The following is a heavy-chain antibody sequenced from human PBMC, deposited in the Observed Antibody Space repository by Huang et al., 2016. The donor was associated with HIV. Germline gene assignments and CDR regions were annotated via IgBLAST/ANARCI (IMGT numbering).Heavy chain of an antibody. D-gene: IGHD3-10*02. CDR3: AREGNDVGGGFDH. CDR2: MYTSGTT. CDR1: GGSIRNYY. Sequence: QVQLQESGPGLVKPAETLSLTCSVSGGSIRNYYWSWLRQPAGKGLEWIGRMYTSGTTNYNPSLRSRVPMSLDTSKNQFSLRLTSVTAADTAVYYSAREGNDVGGGFDHWGQGTLVTVSS. J-gene: IGHJ4*02. V-gene: IGHV4-4*07.